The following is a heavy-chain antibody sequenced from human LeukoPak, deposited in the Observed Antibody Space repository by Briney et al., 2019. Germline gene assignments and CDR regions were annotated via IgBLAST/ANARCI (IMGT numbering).Heavy chain of an antibody. D-gene: IGHD2-15*01. Sequence: ASVKVSCKASGGTFSSYAISWVRQAPGQGLEWMGGIIPIFGTANYAQKFQGRVTITTDESTSTAYMELSSLRSEDTAVYYCARGLFGRYCSGGSCYPSGFDYWGQGTLVTVSS. CDR1: GGTFSSYA. CDR3: ARGLFGRYCSGGSCYPSGFDY. V-gene: IGHV1-69*05. CDR2: IIPIFGTA. J-gene: IGHJ4*02.